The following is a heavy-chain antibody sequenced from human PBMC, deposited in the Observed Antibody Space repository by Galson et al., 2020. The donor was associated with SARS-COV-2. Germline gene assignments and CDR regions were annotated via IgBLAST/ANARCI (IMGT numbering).Heavy chain of an antibody. CDR1: GFTFSSYA. V-gene: IGHV3-30-3*01. D-gene: IGHD2-2*01. CDR2: ISYDGSNK. Sequence: GGSLRLSCAASGFTFSSYAMHWVRQAPGKGLEWVAVISYDGSNKYYADSVKGRFTISRDNSKNTLYLQMNSLRAEDTAVYYCARMGLDCSSTSCANDAFDIWGQGTMVTVSS. CDR3: ARMGLDCSSTSCANDAFDI. J-gene: IGHJ3*02.